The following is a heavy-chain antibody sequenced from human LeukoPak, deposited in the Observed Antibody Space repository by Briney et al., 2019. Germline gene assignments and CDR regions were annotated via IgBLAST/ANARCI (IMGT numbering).Heavy chain of an antibody. CDR2: ISSSGSTI. D-gene: IGHD3-9*01. J-gene: IGHJ4*02. CDR3: ARSGALRYFDWLFFGY. Sequence: PGGSLRLSCAASGFTFSSYEMNWVRQAPGKGLEWVSYISSSGSTIYYADSVKGRFTISRDNSKNTLYLQMNSLRAEDTAVYYCARSGALRYFDWLFFGYWGQGTLVTVSS. CDR1: GFTFSSYE. V-gene: IGHV3-48*03.